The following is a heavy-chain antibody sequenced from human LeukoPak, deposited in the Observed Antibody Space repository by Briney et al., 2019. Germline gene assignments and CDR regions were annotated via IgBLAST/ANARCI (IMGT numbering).Heavy chain of an antibody. CDR2: IKSKTDGGTP. CDR3: TSPVDTAMAYYYYYHMDV. J-gene: IGHJ6*03. Sequence: GGSLRLSCAASGFTFSNAWMRWVRHAPRKGREWVGRIKSKTDGGTPDYAAPVKRRYTISRDDSKSTLYLQMNRLKTEDTAVYYCTSPVDTAMAYYYYYHMDVWGKGTTVTVSS. D-gene: IGHD5-18*01. V-gene: IGHV3-15*01. CDR1: GFTFSNAW.